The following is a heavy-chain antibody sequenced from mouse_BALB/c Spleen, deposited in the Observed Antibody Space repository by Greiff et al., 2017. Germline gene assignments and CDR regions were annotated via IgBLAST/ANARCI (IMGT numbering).Heavy chain of an antibody. CDR3: AREWYYFDY. V-gene: IGHV5-17*02. CDR2: ISSGSSTI. D-gene: IGHD1-1*02. CDR1: GFTFSSFG. Sequence: EVQRVESGGGLVQPGGSRKLSCAASGFTFSSFGMHWVRQAPEKGLEWVAYISSGSSTIYYADTVKGRFTISRDNPKNTLFLQMTSLRSEDTAMYYCAREWYYFDYWGQGTTLTVSS. J-gene: IGHJ2*01.